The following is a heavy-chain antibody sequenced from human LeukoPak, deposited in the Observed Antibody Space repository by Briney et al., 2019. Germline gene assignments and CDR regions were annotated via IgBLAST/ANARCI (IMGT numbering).Heavy chain of an antibody. Sequence: MTGGSLRLSCAASGFTFSSYSMNWVRQAPGKGLEWVSSISSSSSYIYYADSVKGRFTISRDNAKNSLYLQMNSLRAEDTAVYYCARIGDGHPPDYWGQGTLVTVSS. D-gene: IGHD2-21*01. V-gene: IGHV3-21*01. CDR2: ISSSSSYI. J-gene: IGHJ4*02. CDR1: GFTFSSYS. CDR3: ARIGDGHPPDY.